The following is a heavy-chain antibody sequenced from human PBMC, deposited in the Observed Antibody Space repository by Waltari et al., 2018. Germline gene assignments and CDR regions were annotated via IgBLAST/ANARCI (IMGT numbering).Heavy chain of an antibody. V-gene: IGHV1-18*01. CDR2: ISAYNGNT. J-gene: IGHJ3*02. CDR3: ARVLISSSWSKPAFDI. Sequence: QVQLVQSGAEVKKPGASVKVSCKASGYTFTSYDINWVRQATGQGLEWMGWISAYNGNTNYAQKLQGRVTMTTDTSTSTAYMELRSLRSDDTAVYYCARVLISSSWSKPAFDIWGQGTMVTVSS. D-gene: IGHD6-13*01. CDR1: GYTFTSYD.